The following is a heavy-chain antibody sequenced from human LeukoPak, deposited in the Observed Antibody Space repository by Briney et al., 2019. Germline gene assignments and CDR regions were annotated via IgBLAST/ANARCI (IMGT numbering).Heavy chain of an antibody. CDR1: GDSVSSNSVT. CDR2: TYYRSTWYN. CDR3: ARRLTQYDCFDP. V-gene: IGHV6-1*01. J-gene: IGHJ5*02. Sequence: SQTLSLTCAISGDSVSSNSVTWNWIRQSPSRGLEWLGRTYYRSTWYNDYAVSVRGRIAVNPDTSKNQFSLHLNSVTPEDTAVYYCARRLTQYDCFDPWGQGVLVTVSS. D-gene: IGHD2-2*01.